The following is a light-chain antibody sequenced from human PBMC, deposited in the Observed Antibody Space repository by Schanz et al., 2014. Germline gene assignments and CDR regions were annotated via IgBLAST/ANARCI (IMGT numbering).Light chain of an antibody. J-gene: IGKJ4*01. V-gene: IGKV3D-20*02. Sequence: EIVLTQSPGTLSLSPGERATLSCRASQSVSSNLAWYQQKPGQAPKLLIYGASSRASGIPDRFSGSGSGTDFTLTISRLEPEDFAVYYCQHRSNWPLTFGGGTKVEIK. CDR1: QSVSSN. CDR2: GAS. CDR3: QHRSNWPLT.